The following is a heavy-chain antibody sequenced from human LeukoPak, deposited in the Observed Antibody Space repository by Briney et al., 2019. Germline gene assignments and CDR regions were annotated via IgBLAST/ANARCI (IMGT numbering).Heavy chain of an antibody. Sequence: SVKVSCKASGGTFSSYAISWVRQAPGQGLEWMGGIIPIFGTANYAQKFQGRVTITTDESTSTAYMELSSLRSEDTAVYYCASAPQDYYDSSGYYYFDYWGQGTLVTVSS. CDR3: ASAPQDYYDSSGYYYFDY. V-gene: IGHV1-69*05. CDR2: IIPIFGTA. J-gene: IGHJ4*02. D-gene: IGHD3-22*01. CDR1: GGTFSSYA.